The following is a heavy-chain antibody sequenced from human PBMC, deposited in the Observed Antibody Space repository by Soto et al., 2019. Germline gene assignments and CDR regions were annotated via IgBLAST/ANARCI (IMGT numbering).Heavy chain of an antibody. CDR3: ARTPAGAYDYVWGSSGFDY. Sequence: QVQLVQSGAEVKKPGSSVKVSCKASGGTFSSYAISWVRQAPGQGLEWMGGIIPIFGTANYAQKFQGRVTITADESTSKAYMELSSLRSEDTAVYYCARTPAGAYDYVWGSSGFDYWGQGTLVTVSS. D-gene: IGHD3-16*01. V-gene: IGHV1-69*01. CDR1: GGTFSSYA. J-gene: IGHJ4*02. CDR2: IIPIFGTA.